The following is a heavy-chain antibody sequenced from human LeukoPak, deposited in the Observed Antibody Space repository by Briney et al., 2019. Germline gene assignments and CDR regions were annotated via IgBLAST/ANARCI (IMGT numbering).Heavy chain of an antibody. V-gene: IGHV3-21*01. Sequence: AGGSLRLSCAASGXTFSSYSMNWVRRAPGKGLEWVSSISSSSSYIYYADLVKGRFTISRDNAKNSLYLQMNSLRAEDTAVYYCAREEDDILTGYPTSEGMDVWGQGTTVTVSS. CDR3: AREEDDILTGYPTSEGMDV. CDR1: GXTFSSYS. J-gene: IGHJ6*02. D-gene: IGHD3-9*01. CDR2: ISSSSSYI.